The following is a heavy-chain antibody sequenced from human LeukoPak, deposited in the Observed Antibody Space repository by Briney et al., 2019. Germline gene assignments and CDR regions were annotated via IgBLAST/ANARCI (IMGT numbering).Heavy chain of an antibody. D-gene: IGHD1-1*01. V-gene: IGHV1-2*02. J-gene: IGHJ3*02. CDR1: GYTFTGHY. Sequence: ASVRVSCKASGYTFTGHYMHWVRQAPGQGPEWMGWINPNSGGTNYAQKFQGRVTMTRDTAISTAYMELSGLRSDDTAVYYCARCSTPHWIFDAFDIWGQGTMVTVSS. CDR2: INPNSGGT. CDR3: ARCSTPHWIFDAFDI.